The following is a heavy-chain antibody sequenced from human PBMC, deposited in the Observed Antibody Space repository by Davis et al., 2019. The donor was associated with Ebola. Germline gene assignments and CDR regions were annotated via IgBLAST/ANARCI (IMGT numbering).Heavy chain of an antibody. CDR1: GYSINRGFS. J-gene: IGHJ6*04. CDR2: IYHSGST. Sequence: SETLSLTCTLSGYSINRGFSWGWIRQPPGKGREWIGSIYHSGSTNYSPSLKRRVTISADTSNNQFSLKLSSVTAADTAVYYCARSGYSSSWLYYYYGLDVWGKGTTVTVSS. D-gene: IGHD6-13*01. V-gene: IGHV4-38-2*02. CDR3: ARSGYSSSWLYYYYGLDV.